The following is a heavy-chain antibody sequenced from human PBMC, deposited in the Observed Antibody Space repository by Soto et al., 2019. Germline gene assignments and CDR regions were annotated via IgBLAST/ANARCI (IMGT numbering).Heavy chain of an antibody. Sequence: PSETLSLTCAVSGGSISSGGYSWSWIRQPPGKGLEWIGYIYHSGSTYYNPSLKSRVTISVERSKNQFSLKLSSVTAADTAVYYCARAVYYYDSSGYYRYFDYWGQGTLVTVSS. J-gene: IGHJ4*02. CDR2: IYHSGST. CDR3: ARAVYYYDSSGYYRYFDY. D-gene: IGHD3-22*01. V-gene: IGHV4-30-2*01. CDR1: GGSISSGGYS.